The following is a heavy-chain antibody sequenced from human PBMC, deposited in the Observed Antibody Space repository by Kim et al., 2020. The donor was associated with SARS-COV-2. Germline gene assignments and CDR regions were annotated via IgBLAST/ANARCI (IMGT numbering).Heavy chain of an antibody. CDR1: GGSFNDYY. CDR2: INHSGTT. Sequence: SETLSLTCAVYGGSFNDYYWTWIRQPPGKGPEWIGEINHSGTTNYNPSLKSRVTISLDTSKNQFSLKLTSVTAADTAVYFCARDKDGAIGDQWGQGTLVTVSS. CDR3: ARDKDGAIGDQ. V-gene: IGHV4-34*01. D-gene: IGHD2-21*01. J-gene: IGHJ5*02.